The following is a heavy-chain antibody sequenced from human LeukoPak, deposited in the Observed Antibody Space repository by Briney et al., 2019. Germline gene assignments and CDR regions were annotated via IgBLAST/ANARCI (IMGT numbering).Heavy chain of an antibody. J-gene: IGHJ4*02. CDR2: ISAYNGNT. Sequence: GASVKVSCKASGYTFTGYYMHWVRQAPGQGLEWMGWISAYNGNTNYAQKLQGRVTMTTDTSTSTAYMELRSLRSDDTAVYYCARVVGSGWFFFDYWGQGTLVTVSS. CDR1: GYTFTGYY. D-gene: IGHD6-19*01. V-gene: IGHV1-18*04. CDR3: ARVVGSGWFFFDY.